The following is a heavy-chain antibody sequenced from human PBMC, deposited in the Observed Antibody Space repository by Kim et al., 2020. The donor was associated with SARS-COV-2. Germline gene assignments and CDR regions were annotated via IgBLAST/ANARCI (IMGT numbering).Heavy chain of an antibody. Sequence: RYSPSFQGQVTISSDNSISTAYLQWSSLKASDTAMYYCARRCDSSGYCDYWGQGTLVTVSS. D-gene: IGHD3-22*01. CDR3: ARRCDSSGYCDY. J-gene: IGHJ4*02. V-gene: IGHV5-51*01.